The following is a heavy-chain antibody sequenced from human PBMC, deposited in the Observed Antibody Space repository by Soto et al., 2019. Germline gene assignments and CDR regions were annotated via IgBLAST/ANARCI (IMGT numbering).Heavy chain of an antibody. J-gene: IGHJ4*02. V-gene: IGHV1-2*04. CDR2: INPNSGGT. Sequence: GASVKVSCKASGYTFTGYYMHWVRQAPGQGLEWMGWINPNSGGTNYAQKFQGWVTMTRDTSISTAYMELSMRRSDDTAVYYCARTTFGGVMAYFDYWGQGTLVTVSS. D-gene: IGHD3-16*01. CDR1: GYTFTGYY. CDR3: ARTTFGGVMAYFDY.